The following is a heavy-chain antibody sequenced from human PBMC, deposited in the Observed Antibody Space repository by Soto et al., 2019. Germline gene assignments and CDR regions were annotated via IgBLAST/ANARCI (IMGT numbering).Heavy chain of an antibody. V-gene: IGHV3-43*01. D-gene: IGHD4-4*01. Sequence: EVQLVESGGVVVQPGGSLKLSCAASGFTFDDYTMHWVRQAPGKGLQWVSLINWDGAPTYYADSVRGRFTISRDNSKHSLFLQMTSLRTEDTAFYYCARGPLRGGYSLNDFDYWGPGTLVTVSS. CDR2: INWDGAPT. J-gene: IGHJ4*02. CDR1: GFTFDDYT. CDR3: ARGPLRGGYSLNDFDY.